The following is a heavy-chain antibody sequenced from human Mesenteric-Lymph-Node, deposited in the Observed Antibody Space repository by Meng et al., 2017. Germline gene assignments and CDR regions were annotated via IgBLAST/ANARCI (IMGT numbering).Heavy chain of an antibody. CDR2: INWNGGST. CDR3: PRDIGKNWYGYGHDAFDI. V-gene: IGHV3-20*04. CDR1: GFTFDDYG. J-gene: IGHJ3*02. D-gene: IGHD5-18*01. Sequence: GESLKISCAASGFTFDDYGMSWVRQAPGKGLEWGSGINWNGGSTCYADSVKGRFNISRDNAKNSLYLQMNSLRAEDTALYYCPRDIGKNWYGYGHDAFDIWGQGTMVTVSS.